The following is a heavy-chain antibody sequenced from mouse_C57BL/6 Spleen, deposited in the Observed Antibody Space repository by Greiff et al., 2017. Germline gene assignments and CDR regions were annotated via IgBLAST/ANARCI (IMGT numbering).Heavy chain of an antibody. V-gene: IGHV10-1*01. CDR1: GFSFNTYA. Sequence: GGGLVQPKGSLKLSCAASGFSFNTYAMNWVRQAPGKGLEWVARIRSKSNNYATYYADSVKDRFTISRDDSESMLYLQMNNLKTEDTTMYYCVRLNTNWYFDVWGTGTTVTVSS. J-gene: IGHJ1*03. CDR3: VRLNTNWYFDV. D-gene: IGHD2-12*01. CDR2: IRSKSNNYAT.